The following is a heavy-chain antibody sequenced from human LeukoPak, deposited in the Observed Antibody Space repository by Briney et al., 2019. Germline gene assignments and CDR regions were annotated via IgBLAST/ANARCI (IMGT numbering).Heavy chain of an antibody. CDR3: ARDRWRYDFWSASWDAFDI. J-gene: IGHJ3*02. Sequence: GASVKVSCTASGYTFTSYDINWVRQATGQGLEWMGWMNPNSGNTGYAQKFQGRVTITADKSTSTAYMELSSLRSEDTAVYYCARDRWRYDFWSASWDAFDIWGQGTMVTVSS. CDR2: MNPNSGNT. CDR1: GYTFTSYD. V-gene: IGHV1-8*01. D-gene: IGHD3-3*01.